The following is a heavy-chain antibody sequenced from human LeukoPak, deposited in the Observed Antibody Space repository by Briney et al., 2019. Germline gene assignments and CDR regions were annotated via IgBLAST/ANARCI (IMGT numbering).Heavy chain of an antibody. J-gene: IGHJ3*02. CDR3: ASRITMVRGVVGAFDI. V-gene: IGHV1-8*03. Sequence: ASVKVSCKASGYTFTSYDINWVRQAPGQGLEWMGWKNPNSGNTGYAQKFQGRVTITRNTSISTAYMELSSLRSEDTAVYYCASRITMVRGVVGAFDIWGQGTMVTVSS. D-gene: IGHD3-10*01. CDR1: GYTFTSYD. CDR2: KNPNSGNT.